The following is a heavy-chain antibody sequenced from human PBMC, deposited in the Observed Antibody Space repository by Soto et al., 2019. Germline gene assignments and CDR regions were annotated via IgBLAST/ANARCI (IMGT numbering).Heavy chain of an antibody. CDR2: ISAGGIST. CDR3: AKGVAGNLDY. V-gene: IGHV3-23*01. D-gene: IGHD2-15*01. J-gene: IGHJ4*02. Sequence: EVQLLESGGGLVQPGGSLRLSCAASGFTFSNYAMSWVRQAPGKGLEWVSSISAGGISTYYADSVKGRFTISRDNSKSTLYLQMNSLRVEDTAVFYCAKGVAGNLDYWGQGTLATVSS. CDR1: GFTFSNYA.